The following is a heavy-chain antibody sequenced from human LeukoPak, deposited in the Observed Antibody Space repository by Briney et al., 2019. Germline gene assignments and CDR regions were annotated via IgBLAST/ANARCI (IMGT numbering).Heavy chain of an antibody. CDR1: GGSFSGYY. V-gene: IGHV4-34*01. D-gene: IGHD6-19*01. CDR3: ARVPGRRYIAVAGYFDY. J-gene: IGHJ4*02. CDR2: INHSGST. Sequence: SETLSLTCAVYGGSFSGYYWSWIRQPPGKGLEWIGEINHSGSTNYNPSLKSRVTMSVDTSKNQFSLKLSSVTAADTAVYYCARVPGRRYIAVAGYFDYWGQGTLVTVSS.